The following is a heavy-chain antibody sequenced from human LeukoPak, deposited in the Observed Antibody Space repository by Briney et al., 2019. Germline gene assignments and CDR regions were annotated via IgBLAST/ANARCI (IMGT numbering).Heavy chain of an antibody. J-gene: IGHJ4*02. V-gene: IGHV4-59*08. CDR2: IYYSGST. CDR1: GGSISSYY. Sequence: SETLSLTCTVSGGSISSYYWSWIRQPPGKGLEWIGYIYYSGSTNYNPSLKSRVTISVDTSKNQFSLKLSSVTAADTAVYYSASSYGYSSSWYSTHWGQGTLVTVSS. CDR3: ASSYGYSSSWYSTH. D-gene: IGHD6-13*01.